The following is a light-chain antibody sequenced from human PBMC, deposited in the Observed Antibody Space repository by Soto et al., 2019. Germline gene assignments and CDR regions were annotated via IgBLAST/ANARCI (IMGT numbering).Light chain of an antibody. Sequence: EIVLTQSPGTLSLSPGERATLSCRASQSVSSNYLAWYQQKPGQAPRLLIDGASSRATGIPDRFSGSGSGTDFTLTISRLEPEDFAVYYCQQYGSSPWTFGQGTKVDIK. CDR3: QQYGSSPWT. V-gene: IGKV3-20*01. CDR1: QSVSSNY. J-gene: IGKJ1*01. CDR2: GAS.